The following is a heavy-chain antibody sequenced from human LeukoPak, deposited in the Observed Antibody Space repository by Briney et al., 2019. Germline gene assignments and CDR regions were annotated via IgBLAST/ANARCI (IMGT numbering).Heavy chain of an antibody. Sequence: PGASLRLSCAASGFTFSSYAMSWVRQAPGKGLEWVSAISGSGGSTYYADSVKGRFTISRDNSKNTLYLQMNSLRAEDTAVYYCAKDRVYYGSGDYWGQGTLVTVSS. CDR1: GFTFSSYA. CDR2: ISGSGGST. J-gene: IGHJ4*02. D-gene: IGHD3-10*01. V-gene: IGHV3-23*01. CDR3: AKDRVYYGSGDY.